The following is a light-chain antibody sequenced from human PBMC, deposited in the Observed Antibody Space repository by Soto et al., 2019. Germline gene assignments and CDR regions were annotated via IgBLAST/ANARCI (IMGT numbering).Light chain of an antibody. CDR1: SSNIGSNY. CDR2: RNN. CDR3: AAWDDSLVWV. J-gene: IGLJ3*02. Sequence: QPVLTQPPSASGTPGQRVTISCSGSSSNIGSNYVYWYQQPPGTAPKLLIYRNNQRPSGVPDRFSGSKSGTSASLAISGLRSEDEADYYCAAWDDSLVWVFGGGTKLTVL. V-gene: IGLV1-47*01.